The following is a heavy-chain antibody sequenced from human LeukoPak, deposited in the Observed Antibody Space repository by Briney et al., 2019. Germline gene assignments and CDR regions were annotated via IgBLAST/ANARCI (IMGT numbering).Heavy chain of an antibody. CDR2: LNNDGHKT. J-gene: IGHJ4*02. CDR1: GFTLRDYA. V-gene: IGHV3-43*02. Sequence: GGSLRLSCAASGFTLRDYAIHWVRQAPGKGLEWVSLSLLNNDGHKTYYADSVKGRFTISRDNSRNSLYLQMNSLTIEDTALYFCTKGLRSGTYYNFFDYWSQGTLVTVSS. D-gene: IGHD3-10*01. CDR3: TKGLRSGTYYNFFDY.